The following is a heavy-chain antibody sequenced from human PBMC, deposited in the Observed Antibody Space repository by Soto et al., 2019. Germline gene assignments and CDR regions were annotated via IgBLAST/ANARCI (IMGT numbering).Heavy chain of an antibody. CDR3: AREGGFSGSYSAFDI. CDR2: IYYSGST. V-gene: IGHV4-30-4*01. CDR1: GGSISSGDYY. Sequence: PSETLSLTCTVSGGSISSGDYYWSWIRQPPGKGLEWIGYIYYSGSTYYNPSLKSRVTISVDTSKNQFSLKLSSVTAADTAVYYCAREGGFSGSYSAFDIWGQGTTVTVSS. D-gene: IGHD1-26*01. J-gene: IGHJ3*02.